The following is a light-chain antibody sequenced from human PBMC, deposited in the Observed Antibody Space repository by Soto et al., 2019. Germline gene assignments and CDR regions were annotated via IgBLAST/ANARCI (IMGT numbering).Light chain of an antibody. CDR3: AAWDDSLNGVV. CDR2: SNN. J-gene: IGLJ2*01. CDR1: SSNIGSYT. V-gene: IGLV1-44*01. Sequence: QPVLTQPPSASGTPGQRVTISCSGSSSNIGSYTVNWYQQLPGTAPKLLIYSNNQRPSGVPDRFSGSKSGTSASLAISGLQSEDEADYYCAAWDDSLNGVVFGGGTKLTDL.